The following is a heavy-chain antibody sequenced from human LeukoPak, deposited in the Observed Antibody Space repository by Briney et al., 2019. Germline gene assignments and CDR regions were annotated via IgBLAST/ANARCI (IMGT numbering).Heavy chain of an antibody. D-gene: IGHD3-22*01. Sequence: PGGSLRLSCATSGFTFSRYAMHWVRQAPGKGLEWVALISYDANIGSNKYYADSVKGRFTISRDNSRNTLHLQMNSLRAEDTAVYYCAKSAYYDSSGFYREYYFDYWGQGTLVTVSS. CDR3: AKSAYYDSSGFYREYYFDY. V-gene: IGHV3-30-3*02. CDR1: GFTFSRYA. J-gene: IGHJ4*02. CDR2: ISYDANIGSNK.